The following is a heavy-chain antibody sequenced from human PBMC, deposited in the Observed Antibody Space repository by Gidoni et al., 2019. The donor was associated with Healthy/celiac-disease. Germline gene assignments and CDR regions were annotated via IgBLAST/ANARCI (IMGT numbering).Heavy chain of an antibody. J-gene: IGHJ4*02. V-gene: IGHV5-51*01. CDR1: GYSFTSYW. Sequence: EVQLVQSGAEVKKPGESLKISCKGSGYSFTSYWFGWVRQMPGKGLEWMGLIYPGDSDTRYSPSFQGQVTISADKSISTAYLQWSSLKASDTAMYYCARRFYYGSGGGHYFDYWGQGTLVTVSS. CDR3: ARRFYYGSGGGHYFDY. CDR2: IYPGDSDT. D-gene: IGHD3-10*01.